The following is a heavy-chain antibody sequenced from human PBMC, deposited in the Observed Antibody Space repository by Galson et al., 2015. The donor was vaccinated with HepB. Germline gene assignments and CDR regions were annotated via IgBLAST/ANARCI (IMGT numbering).Heavy chain of an antibody. CDR2: IDPSDSYT. V-gene: IGHV5-10-1*01. CDR3: ARQGVDTAMGYYYGMDV. CDR1: GYSFTSYW. J-gene: IGHJ6*02. D-gene: IGHD5-18*01. Sequence: QSGAEVKKPGESLRISCTGSGYSFTSYWISWVRQMPGKGLEWMGRIDPSDSYTNYSPSFQGHVTISADKSISTAYLQWSSLKASDTAMYYCARQGVDTAMGYYYGMDVWGQGTTVTVSS.